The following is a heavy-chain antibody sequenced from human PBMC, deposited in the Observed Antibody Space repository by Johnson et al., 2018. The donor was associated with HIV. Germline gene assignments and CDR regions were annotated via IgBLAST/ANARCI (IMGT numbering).Heavy chain of an antibody. D-gene: IGHD6-19*01. Sequence: VQLVESGGGLIQPGGSLRLSCAASGFTFDDYAMHWVRQAPGKGLEWVSGITWNSGPIGFADSVKVRFTISRSNSKNTLYLQMISLRAEDTAVYYCARVGRPWLPRDAFDIWGQGTMVTVSS. V-gene: IGHV3-9*01. CDR1: GFTFDDYA. CDR2: ITWNSGPI. CDR3: ARVGRPWLPRDAFDI. J-gene: IGHJ3*02.